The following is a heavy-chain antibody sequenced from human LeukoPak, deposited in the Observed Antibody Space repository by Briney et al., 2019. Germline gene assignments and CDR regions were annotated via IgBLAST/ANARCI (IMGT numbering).Heavy chain of an antibody. V-gene: IGHV3-73*01. CDR2: IRSKANSYAT. J-gene: IGHJ4*02. Sequence: PGGSLRLSCAASGFTFSGSAMHWVRQASGKGLEWVGRIRSKANSYATAYAAWVKGRFTISRDDSKNTAYLQMNSLKTEDTAVYYCTITYYYDSSGYSLGYWGQGTLVTVSS. CDR1: GFTFSGSA. CDR3: TITYYYDSSGYSLGY. D-gene: IGHD3-22*01.